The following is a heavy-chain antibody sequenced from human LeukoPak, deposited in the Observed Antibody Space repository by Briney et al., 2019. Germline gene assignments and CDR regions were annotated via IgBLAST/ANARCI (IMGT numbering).Heavy chain of an antibody. D-gene: IGHD2-2*01. J-gene: IGHJ6*03. Sequence: GGSLRLSCAASGFTFDDYGMSWVRQAPGKGLEWVSGINWNGGSTGYADSVKGRFTISRDNAKNSLYLQMNSLRAEDTALYYCARVAAMGPRGYYYYYMDVWGKGTTVTVSS. V-gene: IGHV3-20*04. CDR1: GFTFDDYG. CDR3: ARVAAMGPRGYYYYYMDV. CDR2: INWNGGST.